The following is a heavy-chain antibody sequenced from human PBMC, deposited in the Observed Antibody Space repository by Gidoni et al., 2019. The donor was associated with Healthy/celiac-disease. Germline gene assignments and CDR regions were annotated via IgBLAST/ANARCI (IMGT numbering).Heavy chain of an antibody. J-gene: IGHJ6*02. V-gene: IGHV4-61*02. CDR2: IYTSRST. D-gene: IGHD4-17*01. CDR1: GGSISSGSYY. Sequence: PSQTLSLTCTVSGGSISSGSYYWSWIRQPAGKGLEWIGRIYTSRSTNYNPSLKSRVTISVDTSKNQFSLKLSSVTAADTAVYYCARDTLSTVSTYYYYYGMDVWGQGTTVTVSS. CDR3: ARDTLSTVSTYYYYYGMDV.